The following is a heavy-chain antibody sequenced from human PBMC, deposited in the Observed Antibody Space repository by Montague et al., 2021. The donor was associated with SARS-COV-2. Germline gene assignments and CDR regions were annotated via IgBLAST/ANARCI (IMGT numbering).Heavy chain of an antibody. Sequence: SETLSLTCSVSGGSMSRRGYCWGWIRQSPGKGLEWIGSACYSENTYYNPSVKSRVAISVDTSKNQFSLDLTSVTATDTAVYFCARHTFSANPGGIDYWGQGILVTVSA. CDR1: GGSMSRRGYC. D-gene: IGHD4/OR15-4a*01. CDR2: ACYSENT. J-gene: IGHJ4*02. CDR3: ARHTFSANPGGIDY. V-gene: IGHV4-39*01.